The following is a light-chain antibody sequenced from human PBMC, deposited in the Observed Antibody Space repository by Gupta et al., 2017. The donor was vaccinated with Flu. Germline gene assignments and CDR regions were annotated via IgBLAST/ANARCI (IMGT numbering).Light chain of an antibody. CDR3: SAWDDSPSGWA. J-gene: IGLJ3*02. V-gene: IGLV1-47*01. CDR1: SSNIGSNY. Sequence: QSVLTQPHSASGTPGQRVPISCSGSSSNIGSNYVYWYKQLSGTAPKVLIYRNYQRLSGVPDGYSGSKTGASASMASSGLRSEDEADYYCSAWDDSPSGWAFGGGTKLTVL. CDR2: RNY.